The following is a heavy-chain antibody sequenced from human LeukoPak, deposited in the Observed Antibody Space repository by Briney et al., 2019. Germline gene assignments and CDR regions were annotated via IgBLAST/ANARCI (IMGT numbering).Heavy chain of an antibody. D-gene: IGHD2-2*01. CDR1: GGSFSGYY. Sequence: PSETLSPTCAVYGGSFSGYYWTWIRQPPGKGLEWIGEINHSGSTNYNPSLKSRVTISVDTSKNQFSLNLSSVTAADTAVYYCARGICSSTSCYLYWFDPWGQGTLVTVSS. CDR2: INHSGST. CDR3: ARGICSSTSCYLYWFDP. J-gene: IGHJ5*02. V-gene: IGHV4-34*01.